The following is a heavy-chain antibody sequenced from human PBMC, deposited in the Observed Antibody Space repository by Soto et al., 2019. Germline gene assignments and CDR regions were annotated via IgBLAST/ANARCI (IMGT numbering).Heavy chain of an antibody. CDR2: IIPIFGTA. Sequence: ASVKVSCKASGGTFSSYAISWVRQAPGQGLEWMGGIIPIFGTANYAQKFQGRVTITADESTSTAYMELSSLRSEDTAVYYCAREIVGATYGMDVWGQGTMVTVSS. V-gene: IGHV1-69*13. CDR3: AREIVGATYGMDV. D-gene: IGHD1-26*01. J-gene: IGHJ6*02. CDR1: GGTFSSYA.